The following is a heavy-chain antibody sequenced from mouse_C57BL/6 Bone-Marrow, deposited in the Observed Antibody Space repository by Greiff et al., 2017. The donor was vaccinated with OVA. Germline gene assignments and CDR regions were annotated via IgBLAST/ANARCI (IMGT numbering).Heavy chain of an antibody. Sequence: EVQLQQSGPVLVKPGASVKMSCKASGYTFTDYYMNWVKQSHGKSLEWIGVINPYNGGTSYNQKFKGKATLTVDKSSSTAYMELNSLTSEDSAVYYCARRIRYYYGSTLYYFDYWGQGTTLTVSS. D-gene: IGHD1-1*01. CDR1: GYTFTDYY. CDR2: INPYNGGT. V-gene: IGHV1-19*01. J-gene: IGHJ2*01. CDR3: ARRIRYYYGSTLYYFDY.